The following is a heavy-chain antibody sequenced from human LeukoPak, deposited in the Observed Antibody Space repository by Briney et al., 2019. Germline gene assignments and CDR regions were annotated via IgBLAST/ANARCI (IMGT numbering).Heavy chain of an antibody. Sequence: SSETLPLTCAVYGGSFSGYYWSWIRQPPGKGLEWIGEINHSGSTNYNPSLKSRVTISVDTSKNQFSLKLSSLPAADPAVFYCARGALAYSSRPPTPPSMDVWGKGTTVTVSS. V-gene: IGHV4-34*01. D-gene: IGHD4-11*01. CDR1: GGSFSGYY. CDR3: ARGALAYSSRPPTPPSMDV. J-gene: IGHJ6*04. CDR2: INHSGST.